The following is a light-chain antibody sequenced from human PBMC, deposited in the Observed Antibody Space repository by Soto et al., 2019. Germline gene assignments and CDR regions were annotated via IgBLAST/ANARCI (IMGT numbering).Light chain of an antibody. V-gene: IGKV3-20*01. Sequence: IVLTQSPGSLSLSPWERVTLSYRASQSVFSSLAWYQQKPGQAPRLLIYGAFTRATGIPDRFSGSGSGTDITLTISRLEPEDFAVYYCQQYGSSPCTFGQGTKVDIK. CDR3: QQYGSSPCT. CDR2: GAF. CDR1: QSVFSS. J-gene: IGKJ1*01.